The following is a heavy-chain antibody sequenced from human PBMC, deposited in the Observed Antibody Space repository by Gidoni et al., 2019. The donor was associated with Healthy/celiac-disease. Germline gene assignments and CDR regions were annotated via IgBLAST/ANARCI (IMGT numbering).Heavy chain of an antibody. V-gene: IGHV3-21*01. CDR1: GFTFSSYS. CDR2: ISSSSSYI. CDR3: ARGFAYYDSSGYYYVKNNHLDY. Sequence: EVQLVESGGGLVKPGGSLRLSCAASGFTFSSYSMNWVRQAPGKGLEWVSSISSSSSYIYYADSVKGRFTISRDNAKNSLYLQMNSLRAEDTAVYYCARGFAYYDSSGYYYVKNNHLDYWGQGTLVTVSS. D-gene: IGHD3-22*01. J-gene: IGHJ4*02.